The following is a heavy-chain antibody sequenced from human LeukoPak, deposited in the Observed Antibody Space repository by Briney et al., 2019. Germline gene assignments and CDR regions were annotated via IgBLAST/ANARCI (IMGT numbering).Heavy chain of an antibody. Sequence: GGSLRLSCAASEFTFSSYSMNWVRQAPGKGLEWVSSISSSSSYIYYTDSVKGRFTISRDNAKNSLYLQMNSLRAEDTAVYYCARIIWGCNSTSCYNMDYWGQGTLVTVSS. CDR2: ISSSSSYI. D-gene: IGHD2-2*02. CDR1: EFTFSSYS. CDR3: ARIIWGCNSTSCYNMDY. V-gene: IGHV3-21*01. J-gene: IGHJ4*02.